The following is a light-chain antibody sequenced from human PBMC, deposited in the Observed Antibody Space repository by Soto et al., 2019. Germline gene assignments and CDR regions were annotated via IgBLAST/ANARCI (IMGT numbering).Light chain of an antibody. J-gene: IGKJ1*01. CDR2: GAS. V-gene: IGKV3-20*01. Sequence: EIVLTQSPGTLSLSPGERATLSCMASQSVSSSYLAWYQQKPGQAPRLLIYGASSRATGIPDRFSGSGSGTDFTLTISRLEPEDFAVYYCQQYGDSPTFGQGTKVDIK. CDR3: QQYGDSPT. CDR1: QSVSSSY.